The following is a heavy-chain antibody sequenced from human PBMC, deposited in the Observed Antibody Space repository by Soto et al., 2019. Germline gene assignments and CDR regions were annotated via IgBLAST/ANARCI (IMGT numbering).Heavy chain of an antibody. Sequence: PSETLSLTCTVSGGSVSIATYYWSWIRQPPGKGLEWIGNVYYSGNTYYNPSLKSPVTISVDTSKNQFSLKLISVTAADTAVYYCATYERYSDAFDIWGQGTMVTVSS. CDR1: GGSVSIATYY. D-gene: IGHD3-9*01. V-gene: IGHV4-39*01. CDR3: ATYERYSDAFDI. CDR2: VYYSGNT. J-gene: IGHJ3*02.